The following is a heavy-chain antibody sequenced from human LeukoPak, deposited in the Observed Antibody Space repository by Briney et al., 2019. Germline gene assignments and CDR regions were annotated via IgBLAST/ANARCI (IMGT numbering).Heavy chain of an antibody. V-gene: IGHV3-53*05. CDR2: IYSGGST. Sequence: GGSLRLSCAVSGFTVSSNYMSWVRQVPGKGLEWVSVIYSGGSTYYADSVKCRFTISRDNSKNTLYLQMNSLRAEDTAVYYCARGYPEVAGMYGMDVWGQGTTVTVSS. D-gene: IGHD6-19*01. CDR3: ARGYPEVAGMYGMDV. CDR1: GFTVSSNY. J-gene: IGHJ6*02.